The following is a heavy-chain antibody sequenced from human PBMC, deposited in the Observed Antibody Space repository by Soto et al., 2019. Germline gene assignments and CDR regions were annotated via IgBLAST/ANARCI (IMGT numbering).Heavy chain of an antibody. CDR2: INHSGST. D-gene: IGHD3-10*01. Sequence: SETLSLTCAVYGGSFSGYYWSWIRQPPGKGLEWIGEINHSGSTNYNPSLKSRVTISVDTSKNQFSLKLSSVTAADTAVYYCARGELAMVRGSANPHFDYWGQGTLVTVSS. V-gene: IGHV4-34*01. J-gene: IGHJ4*02. CDR1: GGSFSGYY. CDR3: ARGELAMVRGSANPHFDY.